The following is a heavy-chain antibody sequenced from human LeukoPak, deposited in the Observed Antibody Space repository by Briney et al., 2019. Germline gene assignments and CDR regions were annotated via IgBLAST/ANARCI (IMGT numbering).Heavy chain of an antibody. Sequence: KPGGSLRLSCAASGFTFSSYSMNWVRQAPGKGLEWVSSISSSSYIYYADSVKGRFTISRDNAKNSLYLQMNSLRAEDTALYYCAKAGRSSGWYIGTNYFDYWGQGTLVTVSS. CDR2: ISSSSYI. CDR3: AKAGRSSGWYIGTNYFDY. D-gene: IGHD6-19*01. J-gene: IGHJ4*02. V-gene: IGHV3-21*04. CDR1: GFTFSSYS.